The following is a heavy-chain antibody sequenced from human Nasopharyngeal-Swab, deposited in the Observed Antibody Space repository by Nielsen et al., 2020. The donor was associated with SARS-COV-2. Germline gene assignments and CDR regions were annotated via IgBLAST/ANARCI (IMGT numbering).Heavy chain of an antibody. V-gene: IGHV4-34*01. D-gene: IGHD3-22*01. Sequence: RQAPGKGLEWIGEINHSGSTNYNPSLKSRVTISVDTSKNQFSLKLSSVTAADTAVYYCARERGGPRDDSSGYLYYFDYWGQGTRVTVSS. CDR3: ARERGGPRDDSSGYLYYFDY. CDR2: INHSGST. J-gene: IGHJ4*02.